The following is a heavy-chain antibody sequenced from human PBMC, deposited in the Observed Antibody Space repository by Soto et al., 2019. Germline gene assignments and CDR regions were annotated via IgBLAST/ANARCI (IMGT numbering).Heavy chain of an antibody. J-gene: IGHJ4*02. V-gene: IGHV3-21*01. CDR3: ARGWPYGDYLDY. Sequence: EVQLVESGGGLVKPGGSLRLSCAASGFTFSSYSMNWVRQAPGKGLEWVSSISSSSNYIYYADSVKGRFTISRDNAKNSLYLQINSLRAEDTAVYYCARGWPYGDYLDYWGQGTLVTVSS. CDR1: GFTFSSYS. CDR2: ISSSSNYI. D-gene: IGHD4-17*01.